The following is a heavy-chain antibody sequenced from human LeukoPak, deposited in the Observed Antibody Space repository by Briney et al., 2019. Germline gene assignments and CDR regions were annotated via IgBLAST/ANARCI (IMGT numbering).Heavy chain of an antibody. V-gene: IGHV3-11*01. Sequence: GGSLRLSCAASGFTFSSAWMFWVCQAPGKGLEWVSYISSSGSTIYYADSMKGRFTISRDNAKNSLYLQMNSLRAEDTAVYYCARAIPYYYYMDVWGKGTTVTVSS. J-gene: IGHJ6*03. CDR3: ARAIPYYYYMDV. CDR1: GFTFSSAW. CDR2: ISSSGSTI.